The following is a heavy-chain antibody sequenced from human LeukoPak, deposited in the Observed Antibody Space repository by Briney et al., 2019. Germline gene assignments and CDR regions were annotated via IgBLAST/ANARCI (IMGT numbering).Heavy chain of an antibody. V-gene: IGHV3-30*14. D-gene: IGHD3-10*01. CDR1: GFPFSDFP. Sequence: HPGGSLRLSCAVSGFPFSDFPFHWVRQAPGKGLEWVAVIGYDGRHKYYADSVKGRFTISRDDSKSTLFLQMNTLRPDDTAVYYCARDMVKGAPDNLDYWGQGTLVTVSS. CDR3: ARDMVKGAPDNLDY. CDR2: IGYDGRHK. J-gene: IGHJ4*02.